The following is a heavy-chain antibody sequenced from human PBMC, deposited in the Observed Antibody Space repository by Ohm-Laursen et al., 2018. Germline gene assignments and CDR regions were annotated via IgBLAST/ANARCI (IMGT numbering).Heavy chain of an antibody. D-gene: IGHD6-13*01. Sequence: SLRLSCSATGFSFSSHGMHWVRQAPGKGLEWVSYISSSGSTIYYADSVKGRFTISRDNAKNSLYLQMNSLRAEDTAVYYCARCKQPRDYYGMDVWGQGTTVTVSS. J-gene: IGHJ6*02. CDR3: ARCKQPRDYYGMDV. V-gene: IGHV3-48*04. CDR1: GFSFSSHG. CDR2: ISSSGSTI.